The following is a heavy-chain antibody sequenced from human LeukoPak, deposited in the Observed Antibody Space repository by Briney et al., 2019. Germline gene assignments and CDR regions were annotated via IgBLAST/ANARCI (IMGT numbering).Heavy chain of an antibody. D-gene: IGHD5-18*01. CDR2: IYSSGDT. Sequence: GGSLRLSCAASGFTVSSNYMSWVRQAPGKGLDWVSVIYSSGDTYYADSVKGRFTISRDNSKNTLYLQMNSLRAEDTAVYYCARDPHTFGYGYYPHFDYWGQGTLVTVSS. CDR3: ARDPHTFGYGYYPHFDY. CDR1: GFTVSSNY. J-gene: IGHJ4*02. V-gene: IGHV3-66*03.